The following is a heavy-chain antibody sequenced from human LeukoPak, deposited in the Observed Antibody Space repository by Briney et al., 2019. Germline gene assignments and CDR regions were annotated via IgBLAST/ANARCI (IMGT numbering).Heavy chain of an antibody. J-gene: IGHJ3*02. Sequence: PGGSLRLSCGASGFXFSSYAISWVRQAPGKGLEWVSAISGSGGSTYYADSVKGRFTISRDNSKNTLYLQMNSLRAEGTAVYYCAKGVVPAALFDAFDIWGQGTMVTVSS. CDR1: GFXFSSYA. CDR2: ISGSGGST. V-gene: IGHV3-23*01. CDR3: AKGVVPAALFDAFDI. D-gene: IGHD2-2*01.